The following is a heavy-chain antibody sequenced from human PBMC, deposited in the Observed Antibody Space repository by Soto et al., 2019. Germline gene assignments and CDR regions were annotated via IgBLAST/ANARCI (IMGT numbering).Heavy chain of an antibody. CDR2: IIPMFGIT. D-gene: IGHD6-13*01. J-gene: IGHJ4*02. Sequence: QVQLVQSGSEVKKPGSSVKVSCKASGGPFSSYVLTWVRQAPGQGLEWMGRIIPMFGITDFAPKFQGRVTITADKSTTTAYMELSILRSEDTAIYYGARDRALNNAAVGMAYWGQGTLVTVSS. CDR1: GGPFSSYV. V-gene: IGHV1-69*04. CDR3: ARDRALNNAAVGMAY.